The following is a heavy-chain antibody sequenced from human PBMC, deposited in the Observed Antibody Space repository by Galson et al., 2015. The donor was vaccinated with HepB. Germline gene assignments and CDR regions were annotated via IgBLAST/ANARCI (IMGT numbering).Heavy chain of an antibody. CDR1: GFAFSSYS. CDR2: ISSTSSTI. D-gene: IGHD3-22*01. V-gene: IGHV3-48*02. J-gene: IGHJ4*02. Sequence: SLRLSCAASGFAFSSYSMNWVRQAPGKGLEWVSYISSTSSTIYYADSVKGRFTISRDNAKNSPYLQMNSLRDEDTAVYYCARVRTPMIAFDGFGYWGQGTLVAVSS. CDR3: ARVRTPMIAFDGFGY.